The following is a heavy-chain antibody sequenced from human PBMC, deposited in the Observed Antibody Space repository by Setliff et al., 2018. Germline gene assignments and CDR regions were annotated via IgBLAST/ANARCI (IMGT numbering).Heavy chain of an antibody. D-gene: IGHD7-27*01. CDR2: IAGSGAST. J-gene: IGHJ4*02. Sequence: PGGSLRLSCEASGFTFSGYSMNWVRQAPGKGLEWVSGIAGSGASTYYADSVKGRFTISRDNSKNTLYLQMNSLRAEDTAVYYCVRDLHWGFDYWGLGTLVTVSS. V-gene: IGHV3-23*01. CDR3: VRDLHWGFDY. CDR1: GFTFSGYS.